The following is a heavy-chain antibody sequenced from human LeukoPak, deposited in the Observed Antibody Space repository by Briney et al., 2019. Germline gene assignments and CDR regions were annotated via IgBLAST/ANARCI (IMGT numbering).Heavy chain of an antibody. CDR3: ARDQTPFY. CDR2: IKHDGSED. D-gene: IGHD2-15*01. Sequence: GGSLRLSCAASRFTFDEYGMSWVRQTAGKGLEWVANIKHDGSEDYYLDSVKGRFTISRDNAKSSMWLQMNSLRDEDTAVYYCARDQTPFYWGQGSLVTVSS. CDR1: RFTFDEYG. V-gene: IGHV3-7*01. J-gene: IGHJ4*02.